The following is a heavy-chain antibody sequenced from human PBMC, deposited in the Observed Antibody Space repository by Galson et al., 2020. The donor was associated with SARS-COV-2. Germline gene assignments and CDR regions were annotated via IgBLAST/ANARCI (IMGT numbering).Heavy chain of an antibody. J-gene: IGHJ4*02. CDR1: GFSLSTSGVG. Sequence: KMSGPTLVKPTQTLTMTCTFSGFSLSTSGVGLGWIRQPPGTALEWLALIYWDDDKRYSPSLKSRLTITKDTSKNQVVLTMTNMDPVDTATYYCAHLYSYGYGYYFDYWGQGTLVTVSS. CDR3: AHLYSYGYGYYFDY. D-gene: IGHD5-18*01. V-gene: IGHV2-5*02. CDR2: IYWDDDK.